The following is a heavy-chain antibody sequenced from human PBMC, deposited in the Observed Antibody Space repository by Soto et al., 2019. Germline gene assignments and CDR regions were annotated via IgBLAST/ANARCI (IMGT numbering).Heavy chain of an antibody. V-gene: IGHV4-39*07. D-gene: IGHD3-10*01. CDR1: GGSITSSSYY. J-gene: IGHJ6*02. CDR2: IYYSGST. CDR3: ARDRSLWGYGMDV. Sequence: PSETLSLTCTVSGGSITSSSYYWGWIRQPPGKGLEWIGNIYYSGSTYYNPSLKSRVTISVDTSKIQFSLKLSSVTAADTAVYYCARDRSLWGYGMDVWGQGTTVTVSS.